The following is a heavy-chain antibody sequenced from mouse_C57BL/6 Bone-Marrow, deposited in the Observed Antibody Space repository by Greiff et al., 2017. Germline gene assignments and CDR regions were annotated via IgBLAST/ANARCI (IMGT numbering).Heavy chain of an antibody. Sequence: QVQLKQPGAELVKPGASVKLSCKASGYTFTSYWMHWVKQRPGQGLEWIGMIHPNSGSTNYNEKFKSKATLTVDKSSRTAYMQLSSLTSEDSAVYYCARLGDGYSWFAYWGQGTLVTVSA. D-gene: IGHD2-3*01. V-gene: IGHV1-64*01. CDR1: GYTFTSYW. J-gene: IGHJ3*01. CDR2: IHPNSGST. CDR3: ARLGDGYSWFAY.